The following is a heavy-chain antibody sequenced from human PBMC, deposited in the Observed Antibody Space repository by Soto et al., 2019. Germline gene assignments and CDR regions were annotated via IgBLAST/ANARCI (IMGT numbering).Heavy chain of an antibody. D-gene: IGHD2-21*01. CDR2: ISGSGGST. Sequence: GGSLRLSCAASGFTFSSYAMSWVRQAPGKGLEWVSAISGSGGSTYYADSVKGRFTISRDNSKNTLYLEMNSLRAEDTAVYYCATELSLGDVEDYYYGMDVWGQGTTVTVSS. V-gene: IGHV3-23*01. J-gene: IGHJ6*02. CDR1: GFTFSSYA. CDR3: ATELSLGDVEDYYYGMDV.